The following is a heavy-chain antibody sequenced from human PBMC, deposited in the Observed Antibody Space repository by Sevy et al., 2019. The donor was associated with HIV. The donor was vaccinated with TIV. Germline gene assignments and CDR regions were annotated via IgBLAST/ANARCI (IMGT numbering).Heavy chain of an antibody. Sequence: SETLSLTCTVSGGSISSSSYYWGWIRQPPGKGLEWIGSIYYSGSTYYNPSLKSRVTISVDTSKNQFSLKLSSVTAADTAVYYCASMVVVVPAAGRYYYYGMDVWGQGTTVTVSS. CDR1: GGSISSSSYY. CDR3: ASMVVVVPAAGRYYYYGMDV. J-gene: IGHJ6*02. CDR2: IYYSGST. D-gene: IGHD2-2*01. V-gene: IGHV4-39*01.